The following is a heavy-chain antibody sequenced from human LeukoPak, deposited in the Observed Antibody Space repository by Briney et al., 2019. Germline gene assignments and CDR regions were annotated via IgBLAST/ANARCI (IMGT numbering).Heavy chain of an antibody. Sequence: GGSLRLSCAASGFTFRSNGMHWVRQAPGRGLEWVTYIWYDGSDADYADPVKGRFTISRDNSKNTLYLQMNSLRAEDTAVYYCAKDRGYCSSTSCSPYYYMDVWGKGTTVTVSS. CDR1: GFTFRSNG. CDR3: AKDRGYCSSTSCSPYYYMDV. V-gene: IGHV3-30*02. CDR2: IWYDGSDA. J-gene: IGHJ6*03. D-gene: IGHD2-2*01.